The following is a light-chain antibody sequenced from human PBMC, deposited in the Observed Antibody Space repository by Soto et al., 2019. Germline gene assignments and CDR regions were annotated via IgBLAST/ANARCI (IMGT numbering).Light chain of an antibody. V-gene: IGLV1-40*01. CDR2: GNT. CDR3: QSYDDSLSVHDV. Sequence: QAVVTQPPSESGAPGQRVTISCTGSSSNIGSTYDVQWYQQLPGTAPKLLIHGNTDRPSGVPDRFSGSKSGTSASLAITGLQADDEPDYYCQSYDDSLSVHDVFGTGTKLTVL. J-gene: IGLJ1*01. CDR1: SSNIGSTYD.